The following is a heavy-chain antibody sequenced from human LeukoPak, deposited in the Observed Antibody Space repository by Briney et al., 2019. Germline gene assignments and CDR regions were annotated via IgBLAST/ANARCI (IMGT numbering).Heavy chain of an antibody. Sequence: GGSLRLSCAAFGFTVSSNYMSWVRQAPGNGLERVSVIYSGGSTYYADSVKARFTISSHNSKHTLYLQMNSLRAEDTAVYYCARHLGTGTDYWGQGTLVTVSS. D-gene: IGHD6-13*01. V-gene: IGHV3-53*04. CDR3: ARHLGTGTDY. J-gene: IGHJ4*02. CDR2: IYSGGST. CDR1: GFTVSSNY.